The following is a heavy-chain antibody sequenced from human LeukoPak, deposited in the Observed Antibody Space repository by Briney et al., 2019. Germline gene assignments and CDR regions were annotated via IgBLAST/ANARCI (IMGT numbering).Heavy chain of an antibody. V-gene: IGHV1-2*02. Sequence: ASVKVSCKASGYTFTGYYMHWVRQAPGQGLAWMGWINPNSGGTNYAQKFQGRVTMTRDTSISTAYMELSRLRSDDTAVYYCARGDSSSWYYFDYWGQGTLVTVSS. CDR2: INPNSGGT. D-gene: IGHD6-13*01. CDR3: ARGDSSSWYYFDY. J-gene: IGHJ4*02. CDR1: GYTFTGYY.